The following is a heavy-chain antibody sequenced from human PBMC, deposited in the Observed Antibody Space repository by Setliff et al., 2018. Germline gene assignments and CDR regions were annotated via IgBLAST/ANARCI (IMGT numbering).Heavy chain of an antibody. J-gene: IGHJ6*03. CDR3: ARGQRYCSGGSCYYYMDV. CDR2: IYTSGST. V-gene: IGHV4-4*07. CDR1: GGSISSYY. D-gene: IGHD2-15*01. Sequence: SETLSLTCTVSGGSISSYYWSWIRQPAGKGLEWIGRIYTSGSTNYNPSLKSRVTMSVDTSKNQFSLKLSSVTAADTAVCYCARGQRYCSGGSCYYYMDVWGKGTTVTVSS.